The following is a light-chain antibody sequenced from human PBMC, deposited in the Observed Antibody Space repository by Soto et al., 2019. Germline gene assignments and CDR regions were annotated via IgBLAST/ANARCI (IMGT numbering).Light chain of an antibody. Sequence: QSVLTQPASVSGSPGQSITISCTGTSSDVGSYNLVSWYQQHPAKAPKLMIYEGIKRPSGVSNRFSGSKSGTTASLTSYGRQAEDEADYYCCSYAGSSTLVFGGGTKVTVL. J-gene: IGLJ2*01. CDR3: CSYAGSSTLV. CDR1: SSDVGSYNL. V-gene: IGLV2-23*01. CDR2: EGI.